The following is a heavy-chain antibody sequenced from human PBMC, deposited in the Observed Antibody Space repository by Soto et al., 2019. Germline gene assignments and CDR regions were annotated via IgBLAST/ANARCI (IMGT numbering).Heavy chain of an antibody. Sequence: PSETLSLTCAVSGGSISSGGYSWSWIRQPPGKGLEWIGYIYHSGSTYYNPSLKSRVTISVDRSKNQFSLKLSSVTAADTAVYYCARTDGDYAKENWFDPWGQGTLVTVSS. V-gene: IGHV4-30-2*01. CDR1: GGSISSGGYS. J-gene: IGHJ5*02. CDR3: ARTDGDYAKENWFDP. CDR2: IYHSGST. D-gene: IGHD4-17*01.